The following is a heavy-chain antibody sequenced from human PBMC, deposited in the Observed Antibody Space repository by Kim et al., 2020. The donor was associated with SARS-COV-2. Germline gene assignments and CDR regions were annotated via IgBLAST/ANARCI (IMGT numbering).Heavy chain of an antibody. D-gene: IGHD3-22*01. V-gene: IGHV4-61*01. CDR2: IYYSGST. J-gene: IGHJ3*02. CDR3: ARDWAIGYYYDI. Sequence: SETLSLTCTVSGGSVSSGSYYWSWIRQPPGKGLGWIGYIYYSGSTNYNPSLKSRVTISVDTSKNQFSLKLSSVTAADTAVYYCARDWAIGYYYDI. CDR1: GGSVSSGSYY.